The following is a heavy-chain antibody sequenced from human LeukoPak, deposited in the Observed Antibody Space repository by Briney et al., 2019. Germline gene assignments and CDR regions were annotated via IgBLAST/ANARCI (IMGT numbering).Heavy chain of an antibody. CDR2: IYSGGGT. Sequence: GGSLRLSCAASGFTVSSNYMSWVRQAPGKGLEWVSVIYSGGGTYHADSVKGRFTISRDNSKNMLYLQMNSLRAEDTAVYYCTRFRYTVYYFDYWGQGALVTVSS. D-gene: IGHD4-17*01. CDR1: GFTVSSNY. J-gene: IGHJ4*02. CDR3: TRFRYTVYYFDY. V-gene: IGHV3-53*01.